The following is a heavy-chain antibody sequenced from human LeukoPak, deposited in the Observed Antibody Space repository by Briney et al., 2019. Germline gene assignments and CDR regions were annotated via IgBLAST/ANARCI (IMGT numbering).Heavy chain of an antibody. V-gene: IGHV3-23*01. CDR3: AKDATYYDFWSGYYDPQAAYYFDY. CDR1: GFTFSSYA. CDR2: ISGSGGST. D-gene: IGHD3-3*01. Sequence: GGSLRLSCAASGFTFSSYAMSLVRQAPGKGLEWVSAISGSGGSTYYADSVKGRFTISRDNSKNTLYLQMNSLRAEDTAVYYCAKDATYYDFWSGYYDPQAAYYFDYWGQGTLVTVSS. J-gene: IGHJ4*02.